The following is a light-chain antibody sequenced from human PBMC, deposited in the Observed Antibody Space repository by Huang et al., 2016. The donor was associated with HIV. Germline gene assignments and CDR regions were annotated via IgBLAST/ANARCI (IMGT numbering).Light chain of an antibody. J-gene: IGKJ1*01. V-gene: IGKV3-15*01. Sequence: IVMTQSPVTLSVSPGERAALSCRAGQSIKSNLAWYQQKPGQAPGLLIYGASTRATGVPARFSGSGSGTEFTLTINNLQSDDFAVYYCQQYDYWPPVTFGQGTKV. CDR1: QSIKSN. CDR3: QQYDYWPPVT. CDR2: GAS.